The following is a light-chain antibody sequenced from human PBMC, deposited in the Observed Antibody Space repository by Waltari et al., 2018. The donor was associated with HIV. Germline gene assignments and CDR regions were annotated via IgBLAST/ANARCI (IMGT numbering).Light chain of an antibody. CDR3: QVWDSSSHHYV. CDR1: RIGVKS. CDR2: DDS. V-gene: IGLV3-21*02. J-gene: IGLJ1*01. Sequence: YVLTQSLSVSVAPGQTARLTCGGDRIGVKSVHWYQQKPGQAPVLVVYDDSDRPSGIPERLSGSNSGNTATLTISRVEGGDEADYFCQVWDSSSHHYVFGTGTKVTVL.